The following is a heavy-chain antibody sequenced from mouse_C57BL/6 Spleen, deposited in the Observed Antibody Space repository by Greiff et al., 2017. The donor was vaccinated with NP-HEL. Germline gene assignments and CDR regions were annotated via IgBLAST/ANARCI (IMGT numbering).Heavy chain of an antibody. CDR1: VYAFSSSW. V-gene: IGHV1-82*01. CDR3: ASSMVTPYAMDY. CDR2: IYPGDVDT. J-gene: IGHJ4*01. Sequence: QVQLQQSGPELVKPVSPAKLPCKASVYAFSSSWINWVKQRPGKGLEWIGRIYPGDVDTNYKGKFKGKATLTADKSSSTAYMQLSSLTSEDSAVYFCASSMVTPYAMDYWGQGTSVTVSS. D-gene: IGHD2-3*01.